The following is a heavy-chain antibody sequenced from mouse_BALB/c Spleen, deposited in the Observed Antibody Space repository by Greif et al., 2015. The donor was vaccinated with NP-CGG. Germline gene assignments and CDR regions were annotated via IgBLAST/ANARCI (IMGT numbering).Heavy chain of an antibody. J-gene: IGHJ4*01. D-gene: IGHD3-1*01. Sequence: EVKLVESGGGLVQPGGSRKLSCAASGFTFSSFGMHWVRQAPEKGLEWVAYISSGSSTIYYADTVKGRFTISRDNPKNTLFLQMTSLRSEDTAMYYCARFLGGRYAMDYWGQGTSVTVSS. CDR3: ARFLGGRYAMDY. V-gene: IGHV5-17*02. CDR1: GFTFSSFG. CDR2: ISSGSSTI.